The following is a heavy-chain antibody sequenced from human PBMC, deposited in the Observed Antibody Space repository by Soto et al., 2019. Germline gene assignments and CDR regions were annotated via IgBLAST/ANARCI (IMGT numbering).Heavy chain of an antibody. Sequence: EVQLVESGGGLVQPGRSLRLSCAASGFTFDDYAMHWVRQAPGKGLEWVSGISWNSGSIGYADSVKGRFTISRDNAKNSLYLQMNSLRAEDTALYYCAKDLFNYETIWYFDLWGRGTLVTVSS. CDR3: AKDLFNYETIWYFDL. CDR1: GFTFDDYA. D-gene: IGHD1-7*01. J-gene: IGHJ2*01. V-gene: IGHV3-9*01. CDR2: ISWNSGSI.